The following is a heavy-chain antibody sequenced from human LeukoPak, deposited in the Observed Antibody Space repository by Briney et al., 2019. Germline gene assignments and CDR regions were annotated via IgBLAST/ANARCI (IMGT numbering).Heavy chain of an antibody. J-gene: IGHJ5*02. CDR3: ARRLTQYDCFDP. CDR2: TYYRSTWYN. V-gene: IGHV6-1*01. D-gene: IGHD2-2*01. Sequence: SQTLSLTCAISGDSVASNSVTWNWIRQSPSRGLEWLGRTYYRSTWYNDYAVSVRGRITVNPDTSKNQFSLHLNSVTPEDTAVYYCARRLTQYDCFDPWGQGILVTVSS. CDR1: GDSVASNSVT.